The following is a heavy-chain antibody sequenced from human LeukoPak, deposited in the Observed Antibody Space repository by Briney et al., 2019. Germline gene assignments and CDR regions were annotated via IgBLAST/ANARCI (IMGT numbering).Heavy chain of an antibody. CDR3: ARVRGARMTTVTN. CDR1: GGSFSGYY. V-gene: IGHV4-34*01. Sequence: SETLSLTCAVYGGSFSGYYWSWIRQPPGKGLEGIGEINHSGSTNYNPSLKSRVTISVDTSKNQFSLKLSSVTAADTAVYYCARVRGARMTTVTNWGQGTLVTVSS. CDR2: INHSGST. D-gene: IGHD4-17*01. J-gene: IGHJ4*02.